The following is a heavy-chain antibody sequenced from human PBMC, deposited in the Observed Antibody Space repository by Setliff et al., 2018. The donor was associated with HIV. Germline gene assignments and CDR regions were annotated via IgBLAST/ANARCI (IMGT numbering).Heavy chain of an antibody. CDR1: GGTFSSHA. J-gene: IGHJ4*02. D-gene: IGHD2-21*02. CDR2: IIPIFGTA. CDR3: AAGYCGGDCYSRQSYFDY. Sequence: SVKVSCKASGGTFSSHAISWVRQAPGQGLEWMGGIIPIFGTANYAQKFQGRVTITADESTSTAYMALSSLRSEDTAVYYCAAGYCGGDCYSRQSYFDYWGQGTLVTVSS. V-gene: IGHV1-69*13.